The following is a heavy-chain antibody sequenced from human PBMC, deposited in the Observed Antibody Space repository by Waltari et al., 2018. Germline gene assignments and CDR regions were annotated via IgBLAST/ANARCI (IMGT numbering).Heavy chain of an antibody. CDR2: TIPILGIA. D-gene: IGHD6-13*01. V-gene: IGHV1-69*08. CDR1: GGTFSSYT. CDR3: ARDRGIAAAGEIDP. J-gene: IGHJ5*02. Sequence: QVQLVQSGAEVKKPGSSVKVSCKASGGTFSSYTISWVRQAPGQGLEWMGRTIPILGIANYAKKFQGRVTITADKSTSTAYMELSSLRSEDTAVYYCARDRGIAAAGEIDPWGQGTLVTVSS.